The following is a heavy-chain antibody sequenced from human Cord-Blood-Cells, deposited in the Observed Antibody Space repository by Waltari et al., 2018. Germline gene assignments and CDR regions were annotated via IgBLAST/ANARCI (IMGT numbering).Heavy chain of an antibody. CDR3: ARGRAAMNWGSGENAFDI. CDR1: GGSFSGYY. V-gene: IGHV4-34*01. Sequence: QVQLQQWGAGLLKPSETLSLTCAVYGGSFSGYYWSWIRQPPGKGLEWIGEITHSGSTHYNPSLKSRVTISVDTSKNQFSLKLSSVTAADTAVYYCARGRAAMNWGSGENAFDIWGQGTMVTDSS. CDR2: ITHSGST. D-gene: IGHD7-27*01. J-gene: IGHJ3*02.